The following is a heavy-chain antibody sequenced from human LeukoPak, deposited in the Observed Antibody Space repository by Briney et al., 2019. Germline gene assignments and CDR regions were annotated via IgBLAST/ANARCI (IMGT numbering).Heavy chain of an antibody. CDR2: INHSGSI. V-gene: IGHV4-34*01. CDR3: ARGVRRGMVRGVIITPRLWLDP. J-gene: IGHJ5*02. D-gene: IGHD3-10*01. Sequence: SETLSLTCAVYGGSFSGYYWSWIRQPPGKGLEWIGEINHSGSINYNPSLKSRVTISVDTSKNQFSLKLSSVTAADTAVYYCARGVRRGMVRGVIITPRLWLDPWGQGTLVTVSS. CDR1: GGSFSGYY.